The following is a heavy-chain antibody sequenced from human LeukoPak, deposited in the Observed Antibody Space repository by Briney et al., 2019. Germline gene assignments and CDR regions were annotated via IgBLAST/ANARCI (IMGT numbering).Heavy chain of an antibody. J-gene: IGHJ4*02. CDR2: IYTSGST. D-gene: IGHD6-13*01. Sequence: SETLSLTCTVSGGSISSYCWSWIRQPAGKGLEWIGRIYTSGSTNYNPSLKSRVTMSVDTSKNQFSLKLSSVTAADTAVYYCARDAYSSSWYHMPAFDYWGQGTLVTVSS. V-gene: IGHV4-4*07. CDR1: GGSISSYC. CDR3: ARDAYSSSWYHMPAFDY.